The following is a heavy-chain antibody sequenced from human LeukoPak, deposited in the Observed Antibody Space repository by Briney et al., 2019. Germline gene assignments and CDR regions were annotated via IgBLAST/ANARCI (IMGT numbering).Heavy chain of an antibody. Sequence: GASVKVSCKASGYTFTGYYMHWVRQAPGQGLEWMGWINPNSGGTNYAQKFQGRVTMTRDTSISTAYMELSRLRSDDTAVYYCAREREVVGATIVDYWGQGTLVTVSS. CDR2: INPNSGGT. CDR1: GYTFTGYY. V-gene: IGHV1-2*02. J-gene: IGHJ4*02. CDR3: AREREVVGATIVDY. D-gene: IGHD1-26*01.